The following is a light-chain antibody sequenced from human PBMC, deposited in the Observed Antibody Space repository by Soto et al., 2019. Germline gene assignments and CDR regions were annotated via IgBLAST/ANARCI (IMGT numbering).Light chain of an antibody. J-gene: IGKJ1*01. CDR3: QQRKHLWT. Sequence: EIVLTQSPATLSLSPGEIATLSCRASQSINNYLAWIQQRPGQAPRLLIYDASNRATGIPARFSGSGSGTDFTLTISSLEPEDSAVYYCQQRKHLWTFGQGTKVEVK. CDR1: QSINNY. V-gene: IGKV3-11*01. CDR2: DAS.